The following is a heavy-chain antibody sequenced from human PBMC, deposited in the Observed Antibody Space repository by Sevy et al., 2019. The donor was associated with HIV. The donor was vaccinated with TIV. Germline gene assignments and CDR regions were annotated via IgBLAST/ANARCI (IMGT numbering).Heavy chain of an antibody. V-gene: IGHV3-7*03. CDR1: GFTFSSYW. D-gene: IGHD3-3*01. CDR2: IKQDGSEK. Sequence: GSLRLSCAASGFTFSSYWMSWVRQAPGKGLEWVANIKQDGSEKYYVDSVKGRFTISRDNAKNSLYLQMNSLRAEDTAVYYCASYYDDYYYYYGMDVWGQGTTVTVSS. J-gene: IGHJ6*02. CDR3: ASYYDDYYYYYGMDV.